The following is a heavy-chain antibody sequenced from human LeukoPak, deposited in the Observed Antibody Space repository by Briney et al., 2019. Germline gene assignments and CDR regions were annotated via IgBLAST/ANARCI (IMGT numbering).Heavy chain of an antibody. J-gene: IGHJ4*02. CDR2: ISSSSSTI. CDR1: GFTFSSYS. D-gene: IGHD3-3*01. CDR3: ASAGDFSFKD. V-gene: IGHV3-48*01. Sequence: PGGSLRLSCAASGFTFSSYSMNWVRQAPGKGLEWVSYISSSSSTISYADSVKCRFTISRDNAENSLYLQMNSLRAEDTAIYYCASAGDFSFKDWGQGTLVTVPS.